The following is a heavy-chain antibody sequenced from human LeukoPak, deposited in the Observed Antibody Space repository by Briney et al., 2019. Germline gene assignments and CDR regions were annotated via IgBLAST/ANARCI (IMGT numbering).Heavy chain of an antibody. CDR2: IYYSGST. Sequence: SETLSLTCTVSGGSISSSSYYWGWLRQPPGRGLEWIGNIYYSGSTYYNPSLKSRVTVSVDTSNNQFSLTLSSVTAADTAVYYCARVVVPGWFDRWGQGTLVTVPS. CDR3: ARVVVPGWFDR. D-gene: IGHD2-15*01. J-gene: IGHJ5*02. CDR1: GGSISSSSYY. V-gene: IGHV4-39*07.